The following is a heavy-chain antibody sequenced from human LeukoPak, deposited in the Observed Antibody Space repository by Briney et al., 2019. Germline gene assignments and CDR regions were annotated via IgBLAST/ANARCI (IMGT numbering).Heavy chain of an antibody. V-gene: IGHV3-21*01. Sequence: GGSLRLSCAASGFTVSSNYMSWVRQAPGKGLEWVSSISSSSSYIYYADSVKGRFTISRDNAKNSLYLQMNSLRAEDTAVYYCARDGGSIVGAKSYFDYWGQGTLVTVSS. D-gene: IGHD1-26*01. J-gene: IGHJ4*02. CDR1: GFTVSSNY. CDR3: ARDGGSIVGAKSYFDY. CDR2: ISSSSSYI.